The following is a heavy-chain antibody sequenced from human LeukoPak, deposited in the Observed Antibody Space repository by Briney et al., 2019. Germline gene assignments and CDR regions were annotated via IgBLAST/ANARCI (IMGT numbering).Heavy chain of an antibody. J-gene: IGHJ4*02. V-gene: IGHV3-48*01. CDR1: GFTFSSYG. D-gene: IGHD3-22*01. Sequence: PGGSLRLSCAASGFTFSSYGMTWVRQAPGKGLEWVSYISSSSSTIYYADSVKGRFTISRDNAKNSLYLQMNSLRAEDTAVYYCAREVYYYDSSGFYYSGGFGYWGQGTLLTVSS. CDR2: ISSSSSTI. CDR3: AREVYYYDSSGFYYSGGFGY.